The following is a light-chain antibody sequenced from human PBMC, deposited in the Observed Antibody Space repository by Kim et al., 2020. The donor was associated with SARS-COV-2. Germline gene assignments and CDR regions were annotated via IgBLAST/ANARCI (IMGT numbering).Light chain of an antibody. V-gene: IGLV1-47*01. Sequence: SVAISCSGSSSNIGSNFVYCYQQLPGAAPKLLIYDNYQRPSGVPDRFSGSKSGTSASLAISGLRSEDEADYYCAAWDDSLSVHYVFGTGTKVTVL. CDR3: AAWDDSLSVHYV. CDR2: DNY. J-gene: IGLJ1*01. CDR1: SSNIGSNF.